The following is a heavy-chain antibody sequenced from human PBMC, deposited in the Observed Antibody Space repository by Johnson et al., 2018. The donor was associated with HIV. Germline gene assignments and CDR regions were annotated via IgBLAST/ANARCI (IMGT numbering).Heavy chain of an antibody. Sequence: QVQLVESGGGVVQPGGSLRLSCAASGFIFSSYGMHWVRQAPGKGLEWVAVISYDGSNKYYADSVKGRFTISRDNAKNSLYLQMNSLRAEDTAVYYCARDWVIGDAFDIWGQGTKVTVSS. CDR3: ARDWVIGDAFDI. V-gene: IGHV3-30*19. J-gene: IGHJ3*02. CDR1: GFIFSSYG. CDR2: ISYDGSNK. D-gene: IGHD2-21*01.